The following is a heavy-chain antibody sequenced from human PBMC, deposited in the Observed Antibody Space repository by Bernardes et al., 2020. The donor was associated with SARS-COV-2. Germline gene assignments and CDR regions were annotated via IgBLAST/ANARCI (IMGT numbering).Heavy chain of an antibody. CDR1: GFNFGDHW. CDR2: INSGGGTT. D-gene: IGHD3-22*01. CDR3: TRGPISGYGSFGV. V-gene: IGHV3-74*01. J-gene: IGHJ4*02. Sequence: GGSLRLSCEASGFNFGDHWMHWVRQAPGKGLVWVARINSGGGTTNYADSVKGRFTISRDNAKNTLYLQMSSLSAEDTAVYYCTRGPISGYGSFGVWGQGNLVTVSS.